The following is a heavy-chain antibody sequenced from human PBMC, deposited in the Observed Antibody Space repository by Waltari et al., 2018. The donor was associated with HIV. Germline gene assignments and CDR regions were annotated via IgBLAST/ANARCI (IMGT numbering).Heavy chain of an antibody. Sequence: EVQLVESGGGLVQPGGSLRLSCAASGFTFSSYAMSWVRQAPGKGLEWVSAISGSGGSTYYADSVKGRFTISRDNSKNTLYLQMNSLRAEDTAVYYCFPDPTEGNWFDPWGQGTLVTVSS. V-gene: IGHV3-23*04. CDR1: GFTFSSYA. CDR2: ISGSGGST. CDR3: FPDPTEGNWFDP. J-gene: IGHJ5*02.